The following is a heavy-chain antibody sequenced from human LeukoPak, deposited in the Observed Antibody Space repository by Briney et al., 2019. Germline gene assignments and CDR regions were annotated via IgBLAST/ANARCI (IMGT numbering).Heavy chain of an antibody. J-gene: IGHJ4*02. V-gene: IGHV4-30-4*01. Sequence: SETLSLTCTVSGGSISSGDYYWSWIRQPPGKGLEWIGYIYYSGSTYYNPSLKSRVTISVDTSKNQFSLKLSSVTAADTAVYYCARVSSSWQTIDYWGQGTLVTVSS. CDR1: GGSISSGDYY. D-gene: IGHD6-13*01. CDR2: IYYSGST. CDR3: ARVSSSWQTIDY.